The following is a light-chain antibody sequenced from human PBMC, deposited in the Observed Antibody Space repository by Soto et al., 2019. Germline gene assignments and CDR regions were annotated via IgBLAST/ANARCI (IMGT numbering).Light chain of an antibody. CDR3: SSYTAGGTI. CDR2: EVS. CDR1: STDFVSYNR. V-gene: IGLV2-18*02. Sequence: QSVLTQPPSVSGSPGQSVTISCTGTSTDFVSYNRVSWYQQPPGTAPKLMISEVSNRPSGVSNRFSGSKSGNTASLTISGLQAEDEADYYCSSYTAGGTIFGTGTKVTVL. J-gene: IGLJ1*01.